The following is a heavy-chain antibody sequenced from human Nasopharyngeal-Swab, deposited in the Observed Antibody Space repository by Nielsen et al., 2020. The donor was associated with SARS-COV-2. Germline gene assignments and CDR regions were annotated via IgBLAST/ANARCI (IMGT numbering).Heavy chain of an antibody. CDR2: ISSSSSYI. D-gene: IGHD6-13*01. CDR1: GFTFSSYS. V-gene: IGHV3-21*01. Sequence: GGSLRLSCAASGFTFSSYSMNWVRQAPGKGLEWVSSISSSSSYIYYADSVKGRFTISRDNAKNSLYLQMNSLRAEDTAVYYCARDKVGIAAAGPPNWFDPWGQGTLVTISP. CDR3: ARDKVGIAAAGPPNWFDP. J-gene: IGHJ5*02.